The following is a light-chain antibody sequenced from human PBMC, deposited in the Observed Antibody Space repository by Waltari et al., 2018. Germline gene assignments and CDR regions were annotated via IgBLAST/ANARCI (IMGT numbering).Light chain of an antibody. Sequence: QLVLTQSPSASAPLGASVKLTCTLSGGHSSYAIAWHQQQPEKGPRFLMKVNSDGSHSKGDGIPDRFAGSRSGAERYLIVSSLQSEDEADYYCQTWGTGIQLFGGGTKLTVL. V-gene: IGLV4-69*01. CDR1: GGHSSYA. CDR2: VNSDGSH. CDR3: QTWGTGIQL. J-gene: IGLJ2*01.